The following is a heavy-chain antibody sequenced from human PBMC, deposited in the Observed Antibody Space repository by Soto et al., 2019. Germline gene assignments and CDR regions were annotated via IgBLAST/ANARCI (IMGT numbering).Heavy chain of an antibody. CDR2: ISWNSGSI. CDR3: AKDMTITMIVPGPD. Sequence: GGSLRLSCAASGFTFDDYAMHWVRQAPGKGLEWVSGISWNSGSIGYADSVKGRFTISRDNAKNSLYLQMNSLRAEDTALYYCAKDMTITMIVPGPDWGQGTLVNVAS. V-gene: IGHV3-9*01. CDR1: GFTFDDYA. J-gene: IGHJ1*01. D-gene: IGHD3-22*01.